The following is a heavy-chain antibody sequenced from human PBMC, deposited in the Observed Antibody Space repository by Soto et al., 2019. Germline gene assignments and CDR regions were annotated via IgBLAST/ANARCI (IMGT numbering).Heavy chain of an antibody. CDR3: AKEGQAHCSGGSCFSGWFDA. J-gene: IGHJ5*01. Sequence: QVQLVESGGGVVQPGKSLRLSCVASGFSFRSYAMHWVRQAPGQGLEWVAFTSYDGSKKDYAASVKGRFTVSRGNFENIIYLEMNSLSPEDTAVYYCAKEGQAHCSGGSCFSGWFDAWGHGTQVTVSS. CDR1: GFSFRSYA. V-gene: IGHV3-30*18. D-gene: IGHD2-15*01. CDR2: TSYDGSKK.